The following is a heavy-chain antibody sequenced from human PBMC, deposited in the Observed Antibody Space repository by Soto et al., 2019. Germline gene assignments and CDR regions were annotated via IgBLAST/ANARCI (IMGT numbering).Heavy chain of an antibody. V-gene: IGHV3-23*01. CDR3: AKGVSQYTPLALFDY. CDR2: ISGSDGRT. Sequence: PGGSLRLSCAASGFTFSSYAMSWVRQAPGKGLEWVSTISGSDGRTYSTDSVKGRFTIYRDNSRNTAYLQMNSLRVEDTAVYYCAKGVSQYTPLALFDYWGRGTLVTVSS. D-gene: IGHD5-18*01. J-gene: IGHJ4*02. CDR1: GFTFSSYA.